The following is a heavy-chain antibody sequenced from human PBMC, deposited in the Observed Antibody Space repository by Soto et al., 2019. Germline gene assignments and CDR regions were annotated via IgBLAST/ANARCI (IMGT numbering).Heavy chain of an antibody. CDR3: ARGHGHGGFDY. Sequence: SETLSLTCAVYGGSFSGYYWSWIRQPPGKGLEWIGEINHSGSTNYNPSLKSRVTISVDTSKNQFSLKLSSVTAADTAVYYCARGHGHGGFDYWGQGTLVTV. J-gene: IGHJ4*02. V-gene: IGHV4-34*01. D-gene: IGHD2-15*01. CDR2: INHSGST. CDR1: GGSFSGYY.